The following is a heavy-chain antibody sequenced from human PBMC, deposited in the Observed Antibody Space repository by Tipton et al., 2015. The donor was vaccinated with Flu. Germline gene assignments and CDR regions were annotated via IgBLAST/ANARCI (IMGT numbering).Heavy chain of an antibody. Sequence: TLSLTCAVYGGSFSGYYWSWIRQPPGKGLEWIGEINHSGSTNYNPSLKSRVTIPVDTSKNQFSLKLSSVTAADTAIYYCARSTAAIGWFDPWGQGTLVTVSS. CDR2: INHSGST. CDR3: ARSTAAIGWFDP. CDR1: GGSFSGYY. J-gene: IGHJ5*02. V-gene: IGHV4-34*01. D-gene: IGHD6-13*01.